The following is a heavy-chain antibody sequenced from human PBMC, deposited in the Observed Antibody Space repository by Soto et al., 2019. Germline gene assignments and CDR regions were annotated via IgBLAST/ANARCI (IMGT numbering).Heavy chain of an antibody. CDR1: VGSSSSGDYY. Sequence: SKTLSVTCTVSVGSSSSGDYYWRWIRHPPGKGLEWIGYISYSGSAYYNPSLKSRFTISIDTSKKQFSLNLRSVAAADTAVYYCARDGWQMVRGVSISGGMDVWGQGTTVTVSS. J-gene: IGHJ6*02. CDR2: ISYSGSA. V-gene: IGHV4-30-4*01. D-gene: IGHD3-10*01. CDR3: ARDGWQMVRGVSISGGMDV.